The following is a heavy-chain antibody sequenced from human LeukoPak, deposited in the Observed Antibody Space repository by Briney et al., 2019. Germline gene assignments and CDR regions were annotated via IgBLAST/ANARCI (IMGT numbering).Heavy chain of an antibody. J-gene: IGHJ4*02. Sequence: GGSLRLSCAASGFTFSSCGMHWVRQAPGKGLEWVAVISYDGSNKYYADSVKGRFTISRDNSKNTLYLQMNSLRAEDTAVYYCAKIPVPASSSWYDYWGQGTLVTVSS. CDR2: ISYDGSNK. CDR3: AKIPVPASSSWYDY. CDR1: GFTFSSCG. D-gene: IGHD6-13*01. V-gene: IGHV3-30*18.